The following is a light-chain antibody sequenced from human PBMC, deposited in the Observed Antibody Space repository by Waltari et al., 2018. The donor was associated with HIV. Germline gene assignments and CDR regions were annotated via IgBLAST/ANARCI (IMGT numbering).Light chain of an antibody. CDR1: QSVKSN. V-gene: IGKV3-15*01. J-gene: IGKJ4*01. Sequence: EIVMTQSPATLSVSPGERVTLSCRASQSVKSNLAWYQQKPGQAPRLLIYGASTRATGIPARFSGSGSGTEFTLTIRSLQSEDFAVYFCQQYNNWPPGVTFGGGTKVEIK. CDR3: QQYNNWPPGVT. CDR2: GAS.